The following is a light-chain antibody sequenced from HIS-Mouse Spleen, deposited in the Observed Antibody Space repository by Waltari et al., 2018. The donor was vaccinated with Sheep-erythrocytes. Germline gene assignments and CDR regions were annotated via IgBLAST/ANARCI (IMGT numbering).Light chain of an antibody. J-gene: IGLJ1*01. CDR2: KAS. V-gene: IGLV3-25*03. Sequence: SYELTQPPPVSVSPGQTARITCSGDALPKQYAYWYQQKPGHAPVLVIYKASERPSGIPERFSGSSSGTTVTLTISGVQAEDEADYYCQSADSSGTYVFGTGTKVTVL. CDR1: ALPKQY. CDR3: QSADSSGTYV.